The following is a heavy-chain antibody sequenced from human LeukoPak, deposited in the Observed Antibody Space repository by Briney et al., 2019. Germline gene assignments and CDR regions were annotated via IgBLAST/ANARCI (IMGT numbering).Heavy chain of an antibody. CDR3: AGGGFGEAYYYYYYMDV. Sequence: GGSLRLSCAASGFTFSDHYLDWVRQAPGKGLEWVGRSRSKTNRYTTQYAASVKGRFTISRDDSKNSLYLQMNSLKTEDTAVYYCAGGGFGEAYYYYYYMDVWGKGTTVTVSS. CDR1: GFTFSDHY. D-gene: IGHD3-10*01. V-gene: IGHV3-72*01. CDR2: SRSKTNRYTT. J-gene: IGHJ6*03.